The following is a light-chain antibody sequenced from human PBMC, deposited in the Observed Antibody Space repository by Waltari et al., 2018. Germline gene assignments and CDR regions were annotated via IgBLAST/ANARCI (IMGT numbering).Light chain of an antibody. CDR3: QQYDNLPRALT. Sequence: DIQMTQSPSSLSASVGDRVTITCQTSQDISNYLNWYQQKPGKAPKLLIYEASNLETGVPSRFSGSGSGTEFTFTISSLQPEDIATYYCQQYDNLPRALTFGGGTKVEIK. J-gene: IGKJ4*01. CDR2: EAS. V-gene: IGKV1-33*01. CDR1: QDISNY.